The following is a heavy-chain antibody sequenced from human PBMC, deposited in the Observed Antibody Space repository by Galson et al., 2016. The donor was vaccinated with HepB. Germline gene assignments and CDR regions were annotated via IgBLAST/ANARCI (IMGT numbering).Heavy chain of an antibody. J-gene: IGHJ4*02. V-gene: IGHV3-30-3*01. CDR2: ISHDAIHT. CDR3: ARGGSRPIDY. CDR1: GFTFSDYP. D-gene: IGHD1-26*01. Sequence: SLRLSCATSGFTFSDYPMYWIRQAPGEGLEWVARISHDAIHTSYADSLKGRFTISRDNAKNTLYLQMNSLRAEDMAVYYCARGGSRPIDYWGQGILVTVSS.